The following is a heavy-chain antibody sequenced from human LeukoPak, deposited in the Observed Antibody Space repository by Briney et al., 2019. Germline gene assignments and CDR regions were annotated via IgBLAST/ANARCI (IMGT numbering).Heavy chain of an antibody. Sequence: GGSLRLSCAASGFTFGAYTMNWVRQAPEKGLEWVSCIFSRSESIFYADSVKGRFTISRDNAKNSLYLQMDSLRAGDTAVYYCARDFLHSSTSRPFDYWGQGTLVTVSS. J-gene: IGHJ4*02. CDR2: IFSRSESI. V-gene: IGHV3-21*01. D-gene: IGHD2-2*01. CDR3: ARDFLHSSTSRPFDY. CDR1: GFTFGAYT.